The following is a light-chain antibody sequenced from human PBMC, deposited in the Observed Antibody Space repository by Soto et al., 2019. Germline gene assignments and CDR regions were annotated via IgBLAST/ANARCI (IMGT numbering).Light chain of an antibody. CDR1: QAICNY. V-gene: IGKV1-9*01. J-gene: IGKJ2*01. CDR3: QQLNSHPCT. CDR2: GAS. Sequence: DIQLNQSPIFLSASVGDRVTISCRASQAICNYLAWYQQKPGKAPNLLIFGASTLQSGVPSRFSGSGSGTEFTLTISSLQPEDFATYYCQQLNSHPCTCGQGPKLEIK.